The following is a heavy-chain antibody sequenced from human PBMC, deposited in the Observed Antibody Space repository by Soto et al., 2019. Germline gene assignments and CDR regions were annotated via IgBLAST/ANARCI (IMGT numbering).Heavy chain of an antibody. D-gene: IGHD3-9*01. CDR3: ATSPILTGYYSPRVFDY. CDR1: GDSVSSNSAA. CDR2: TYYRSKWYN. J-gene: IGHJ4*02. Sequence: QVQLQQSGPGLVKPSQTLSLTCAISGDSVSSNSAAWNWIRQSPSRGLEWLGRTYYRSKWYNDYAVSVKSRITINPDTSKNQFSLQLNSVTPEDTAVYYCATSPILTGYYSPRVFDYWGQGTLVTVSS. V-gene: IGHV6-1*01.